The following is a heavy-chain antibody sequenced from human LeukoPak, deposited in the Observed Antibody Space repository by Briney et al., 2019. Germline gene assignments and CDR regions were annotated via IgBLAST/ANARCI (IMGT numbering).Heavy chain of an antibody. CDR1: GGSISSGGYY. CDR2: IYYSGST. J-gene: IGHJ5*02. V-gene: IGHV4-31*03. CDR3: ARSSEYHWFDP. Sequence: SETLSLTCTVSGGSISSGGYYWSWIRQHQGKGLEWIVYIYYSGSTYYNPSLKIRVTISIDTSSIQFSLRLSSVTAADTAVYYCARSSEYHWFDPWGQGTLVTVSS. D-gene: IGHD2-2*01.